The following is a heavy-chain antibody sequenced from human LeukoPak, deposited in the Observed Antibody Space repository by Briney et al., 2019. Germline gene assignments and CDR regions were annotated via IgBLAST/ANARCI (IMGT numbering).Heavy chain of an antibody. CDR3: ATRYNQLWETDY. V-gene: IGHV3-72*01. Sequence: PGGSLRLSCAASGFIVSDHYMDWVRQAPGKGLEWVGSTRNKPSSYTTEYAASVKGRFTISRDDSKDLVYLQMSSLKTEDTAVYYCATRYNQLWETDYWGQGTLVTVSS. CDR1: GFIVSDHY. D-gene: IGHD5-18*01. J-gene: IGHJ4*02. CDR2: TRNKPSSYTT.